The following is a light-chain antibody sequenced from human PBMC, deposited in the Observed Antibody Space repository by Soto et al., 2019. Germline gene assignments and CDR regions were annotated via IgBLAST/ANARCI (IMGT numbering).Light chain of an antibody. V-gene: IGKV1-39*01. Sequence: DIQMTQSPSSLYASVGDRVTISCRASQSISTYLNWYQQKPGKAPKLLIYSASRLQSGVPSRFSGSGSGTDFTLTISSLQPEDFATYYCQQSYSTPCTFGQGTKLQIK. J-gene: IGKJ2*02. CDR1: QSISTY. CDR3: QQSYSTPCT. CDR2: SAS.